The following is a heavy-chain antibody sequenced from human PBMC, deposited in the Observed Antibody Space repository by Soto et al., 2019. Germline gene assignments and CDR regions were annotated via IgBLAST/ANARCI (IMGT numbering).Heavy chain of an antibody. V-gene: IGHV2-5*02. Sequence: QITLKESGPTLVKPTQTLTLTCTFSGFSLRNSGVGVGWIRQPPGKALEWLALIYWDDDKSNSPSLKSRLTTTNDTSKNHVVLTMTNMDPVDTATYYCAHLTTGGFYFDYWGQGTLVTVSS. D-gene: IGHD4-17*01. J-gene: IGHJ4*02. CDR3: AHLTTGGFYFDY. CDR2: IYWDDDK. CDR1: GFSLRNSGVG.